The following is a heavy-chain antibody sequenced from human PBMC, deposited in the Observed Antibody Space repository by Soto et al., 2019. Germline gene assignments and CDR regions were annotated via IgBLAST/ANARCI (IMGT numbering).Heavy chain of an antibody. J-gene: IGHJ5*02. D-gene: IGHD3-3*01. V-gene: IGHV1-8*01. Sequence: ASVKVSCKASGYTFTSYDINWVRQATGQGLEWMGWMNPNSGNTGYAQKFQGRVTMTRNTSISTAYMELSSLRSEDTAVYYCARGNLRFLEGQPQKYNWFDPWGQGTLVTVSS. CDR1: GYTFTSYD. CDR2: MNPNSGNT. CDR3: ARGNLRFLEGQPQKYNWFDP.